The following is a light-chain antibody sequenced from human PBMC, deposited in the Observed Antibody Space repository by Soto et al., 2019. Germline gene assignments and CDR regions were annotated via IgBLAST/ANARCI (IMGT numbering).Light chain of an antibody. V-gene: IGLV2-23*02. CDR1: SSDFGNYNL. J-gene: IGLJ1*01. CDR2: EVN. Sequence: QSALTQPASVSGSPGQSITISXTGTSSDFGNYNLVSWYQQHPGKVPKLILFEVNKRPSGVSGRFSGSKSGNTASLTISGLQAXDEADYYCCSFTSSNTHVFGTGTKLTVL. CDR3: CSFTSSNTHV.